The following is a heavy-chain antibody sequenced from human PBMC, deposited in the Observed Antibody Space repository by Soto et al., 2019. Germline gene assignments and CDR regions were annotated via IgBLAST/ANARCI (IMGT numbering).Heavy chain of an antibody. Sequence: QVQLVQSGAEVKRPGSSVKVSCKASGDTFNFYSINWVRQAPGRGLEWMGRVNPIVSMANYAQKFQGRVTMTEDKSTSTAYRELSSLRSDDTSIYYCASSYGSGYRAFDYWAQGALVTLSS. CDR1: GDTFNFYS. CDR3: ASSYGSGYRAFDY. V-gene: IGHV1-69*02. J-gene: IGHJ4*02. D-gene: IGHD3-10*01. CDR2: VNPIVSMA.